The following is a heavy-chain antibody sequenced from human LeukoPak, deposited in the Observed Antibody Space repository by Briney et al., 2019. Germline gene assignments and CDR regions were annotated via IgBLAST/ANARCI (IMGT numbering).Heavy chain of an antibody. V-gene: IGHV1-18*01. D-gene: IGHD1-7*01. CDR2: ISAYNGNT. Sequence: ASVKVSCKASGYTFTNYGISWVRQAPVQGLEWMGWISAYNGNTNYAQKLQGRVTMTTDTTTSTAYMELRSLRSDDTGVYYCAKASATGTIFDYWGQGTLVTVSS. CDR1: GYTFTNYG. J-gene: IGHJ4*02. CDR3: AKASATGTIFDY.